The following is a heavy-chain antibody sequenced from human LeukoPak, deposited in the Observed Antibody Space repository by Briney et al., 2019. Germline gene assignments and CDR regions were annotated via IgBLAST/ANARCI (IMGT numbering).Heavy chain of an antibody. D-gene: IGHD3-22*01. CDR2: IYYSGST. Sequence: SETLSLTCTVSGGSISSSSYYWGWIRQPPGKWLEWLGSIYYSGSTYYNPSLKSRVTISVDTSKNQFSLKLSSVTAADRALYHGATHGFTMMVVANDAFDTWGERTMFSVSS. J-gene: IGHJ3*02. V-gene: IGHV4-39*01. CDR1: GGSISSSSYY. CDR3: ATHGFTMMVVANDAFDT.